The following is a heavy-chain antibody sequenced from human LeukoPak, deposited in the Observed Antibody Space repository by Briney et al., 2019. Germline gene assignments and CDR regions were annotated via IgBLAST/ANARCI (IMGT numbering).Heavy chain of an antibody. V-gene: IGHV1-46*01. Sequence: GASVKVSCKASGYTFTSYYLHWVRQAPGQGLEWMGVINPSSGSTSYAQKFQGRVTMTRDTSTSTVYMELSSLRSEDTAVYYCARDQVVVVPAAIFDYWGQGTLVTVSS. CDR3: ARDQVVVVPAAIFDY. CDR1: GYTFTSYY. CDR2: INPSSGST. J-gene: IGHJ4*02. D-gene: IGHD2-2*01.